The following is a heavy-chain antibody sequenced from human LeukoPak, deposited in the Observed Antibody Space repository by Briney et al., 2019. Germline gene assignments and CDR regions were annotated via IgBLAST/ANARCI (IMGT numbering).Heavy chain of an antibody. CDR2: IYLGDSDT. J-gene: IGHJ3*02. CDR3: AKRWRQNAFDI. D-gene: IGHD2-15*01. V-gene: IGHV5-51*01. CDR1: AYSFTSYW. Sequence: GESLKISCNGSAYSFTSYWIGWVRHMPGKSLEWMGIIYLGDSDTRYSPSFQGQLTISADKYISTAYLQWSSLKASDTAMYYCAKRWRQNAFDIWGQGTMVTVSS.